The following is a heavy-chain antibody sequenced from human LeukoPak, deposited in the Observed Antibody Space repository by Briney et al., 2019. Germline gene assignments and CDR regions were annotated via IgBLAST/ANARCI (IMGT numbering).Heavy chain of an antibody. D-gene: IGHD2-15*01. CDR1: GGSISSYY. J-gene: IGHJ4*02. CDR3: ARQSPQVVWYFAY. V-gene: IGHV4-59*08. Sequence: SETLSLTCSVSGGSISSYYWSWIRQPPGKGLEWIGYIYYTGSTNYNPSLKSRATMSVDTSKNQFSLKLTSVTAADTAVYYCARQSPQVVWYFAYWGQGTLVTVSP. CDR2: IYYTGST.